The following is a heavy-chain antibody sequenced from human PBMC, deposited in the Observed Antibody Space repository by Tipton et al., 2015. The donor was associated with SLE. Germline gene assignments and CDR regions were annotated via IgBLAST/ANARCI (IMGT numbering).Heavy chain of an antibody. CDR1: AGSISSGAYY. Sequence: TLSLTCTVSAGSISSGAYYWSWIRQSPGKGLEWIGYIDYSGTKYNPSLKSRVIISVDMSKNQFSLKLSPVTAADTAVYYCARGYYYTDVWGKGTTVTVSS. V-gene: IGHV4-61*08. CDR2: IDYSGT. J-gene: IGHJ6*03. CDR3: ARGYYYTDV.